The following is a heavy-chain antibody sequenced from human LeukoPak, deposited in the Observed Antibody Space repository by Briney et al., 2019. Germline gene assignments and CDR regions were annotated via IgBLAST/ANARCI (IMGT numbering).Heavy chain of an antibody. CDR2: INHSGST. J-gene: IGHJ3*01. D-gene: IGHD3-22*01. CDR3: ARLLDNDSSGDPDTFDV. Sequence: SSETLSLTCAVYGGSFSGYYWSWIRQPPGKGLEWIGEINHSGSTNYNPSLKSRVTISVDTSKNQFSLKLSSVTAADTAVYYCARLLDNDSSGDPDTFDVWGQGTTVIVSS. V-gene: IGHV4-34*01. CDR1: GGSFSGYY.